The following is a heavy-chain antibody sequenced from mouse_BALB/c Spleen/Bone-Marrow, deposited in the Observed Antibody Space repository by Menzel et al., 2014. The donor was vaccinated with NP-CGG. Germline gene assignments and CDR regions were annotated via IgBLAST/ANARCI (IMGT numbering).Heavy chain of an antibody. J-gene: IGHJ4*01. CDR3: TRREYYRYDRAMDY. V-gene: IGHV1S81*02. CDR1: GYTFTSYY. Sequence: QVHVKQSGAELVKPGASVKLSCKASGYTFTSYYIYWVKQRPGQGLEWIGEINPSNGGTNFNEKFKSKATLTVDRSSSTAYMQLSSLTSEDSAVYYCTRREYYRYDRAMDYWGQGTSVTVSS. D-gene: IGHD2-14*01. CDR2: INPSNGGT.